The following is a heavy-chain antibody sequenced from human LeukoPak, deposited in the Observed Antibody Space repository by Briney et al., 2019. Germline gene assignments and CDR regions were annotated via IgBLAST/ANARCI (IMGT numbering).Heavy chain of an antibody. V-gene: IGHV4-59*01. J-gene: IGHJ4*02. CDR1: GGSISSYY. D-gene: IGHD3-10*01. CDR2: IYYSGST. CDR3: ARLLRSYYADY. Sequence: SETLSLTCTVSGGSISSYYWSWIRQPPGKGLEWIGYIYYSGSTYYNPSLKSRVTISVDTSKNQFSLKLSSVTAADTAVYYCARLLRSYYADYWGQGTLVTVSS.